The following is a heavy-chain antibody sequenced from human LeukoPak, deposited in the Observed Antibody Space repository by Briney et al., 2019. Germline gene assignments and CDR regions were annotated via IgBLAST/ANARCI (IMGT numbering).Heavy chain of an antibody. Sequence: PSETLSLTCTVSGDSINNYYWSWIRQPPGKGLEWIGYIHYSGTTTYSPSLKSRVTISLGTSKIQFSLKLSSVTTADTAVYYCVRSHGAYWGQGILVTVSS. J-gene: IGHJ4*02. CDR2: IHYSGTT. D-gene: IGHD4/OR15-4a*01. CDR3: VRSHGAY. CDR1: GDSINNYY. V-gene: IGHV4-59*01.